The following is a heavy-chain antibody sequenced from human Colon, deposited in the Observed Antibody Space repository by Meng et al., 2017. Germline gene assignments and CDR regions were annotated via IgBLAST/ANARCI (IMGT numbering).Heavy chain of an antibody. CDR2: INPDGGKT. CDR3: ARRGGDKSIDF. D-gene: IGHD2-21*02. V-gene: IGHV1-46*01. CDR1: GYTFISYY. J-gene: IGHJ4*02. Sequence: ASVKVSCKASGYTFISYYIHWVRQAPGQGLEWLGIINPDGGKTTYAQNFQGRVTLTTGTPSSTVYMELSSLRSSDTAVYYCARRGGDKSIDFWGQGTLVTVSS.